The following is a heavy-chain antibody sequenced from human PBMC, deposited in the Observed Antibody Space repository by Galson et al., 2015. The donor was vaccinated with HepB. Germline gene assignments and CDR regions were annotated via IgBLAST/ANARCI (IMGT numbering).Heavy chain of an antibody. V-gene: IGHV1-8*01. J-gene: IGHJ5*02. CDR1: GYTFTSYD. CDR2: MNPNSGNT. Sequence: SVKVSCKASGYTFTSYDINWVRQATGQGLEWMGWMNPNSGNTGYAQKFQGRVTMTRNTSISTAYMELSSLRSEDTAVYYCARGKAAAERFDPWGQGTLVTVSS. CDR3: ARGKAAAERFDP. D-gene: IGHD6-13*01.